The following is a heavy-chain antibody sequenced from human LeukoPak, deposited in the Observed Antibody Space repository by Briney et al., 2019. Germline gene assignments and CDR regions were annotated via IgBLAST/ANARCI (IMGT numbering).Heavy chain of an antibody. D-gene: IGHD1-26*01. CDR1: GGSISSYY. CDR3: ARVGGVNEPDAFDI. J-gene: IGHJ3*02. CDR2: IYYSGST. V-gene: IGHV4-59*12. Sequence: SETLSLTCTVSGGSISSYYWSWIRQPPGKGLEWIGYIYYSGSTNYNPSLKSRVTISVDTSKNQFSLKLSSVTAADTAVYYCARVGGVNEPDAFDIWGQGTMVTVSS.